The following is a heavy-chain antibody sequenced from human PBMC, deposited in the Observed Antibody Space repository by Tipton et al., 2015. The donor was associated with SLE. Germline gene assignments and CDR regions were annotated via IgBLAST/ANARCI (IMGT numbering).Heavy chain of an antibody. Sequence: TLSLTCTVSGGSISSHYWSWIRQPPGKGLEWIGYSYYSGSTNYNPTLKSRVTISVDTSKNQFSLKVSSVTAADTAVYFCARRLSYWPNWFDPWGQGTLVTVSS. CDR1: GGSISSHY. V-gene: IGHV4-59*07. D-gene: IGHD3-10*01. CDR3: ARRLSYWPNWFDP. CDR2: SYYSGST. J-gene: IGHJ5*02.